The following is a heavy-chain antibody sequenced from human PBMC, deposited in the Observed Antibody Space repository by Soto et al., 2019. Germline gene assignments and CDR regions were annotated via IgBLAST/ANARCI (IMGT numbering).Heavy chain of an antibody. D-gene: IGHD3-3*01. CDR3: ARLSIFGVIFKDAFDI. Sequence: EVQLVPSGAEVKKPGESLKISCKGSGYSFTSYWIGWVRQLPGKGLEWMGIIYPGDSDTRYSPSFQGQVTISADKSISTAYLQWSSLKASDTALYYCARLSIFGVIFKDAFDIWGQGTMVTVSS. V-gene: IGHV5-51*01. CDR1: GYSFTSYW. J-gene: IGHJ3*02. CDR2: IYPGDSDT.